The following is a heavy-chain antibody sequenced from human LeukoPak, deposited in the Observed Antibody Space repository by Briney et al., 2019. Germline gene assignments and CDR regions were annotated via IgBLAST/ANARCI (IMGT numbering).Heavy chain of an antibody. Sequence: PSETLSLTCTVSGGSINNYYRSWIRQSPEKGLEWIAYIYSSGSTNYNPSLKSRVTISVDTSKNQFSLKMSSLTAADTAMYYCVRHPPRANAGFVFDYWGQGILVTVSS. J-gene: IGHJ4*02. V-gene: IGHV4-59*08. CDR3: VRHPPRANAGFVFDY. CDR1: GGSINNYY. CDR2: IYSSGST. D-gene: IGHD5-12*01.